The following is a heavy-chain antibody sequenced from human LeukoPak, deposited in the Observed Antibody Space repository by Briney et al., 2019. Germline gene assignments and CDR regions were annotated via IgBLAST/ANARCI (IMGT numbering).Heavy chain of an antibody. J-gene: IGHJ3*02. CDR3: ASMPDTAMAAGAFDI. D-gene: IGHD5-18*01. V-gene: IGHV4-4*02. Sequence: SGTLSLTCAVSVGSISSSNWWSWVRQPTGKVLEWIGEIYHSGSTNYNPSLKSRVTISVDKSKNQFSLKLSSVTAADTAVYYCASMPDTAMAAGAFDIWGQGTMVTVSS. CDR1: VGSISSSNW. CDR2: IYHSGST.